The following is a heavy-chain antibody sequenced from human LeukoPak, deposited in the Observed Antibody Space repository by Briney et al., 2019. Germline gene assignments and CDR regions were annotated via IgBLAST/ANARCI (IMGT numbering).Heavy chain of an antibody. D-gene: IGHD2-2*01. Sequence: ASVKVSCKASGYTFTNYYIHWVRQAPGQGLEWMGWINPNSGGTNYAQKFQGRVTMTRDTSISTAYMELSRLRSDDTAVYYCARARRRDAVPFDYWGQGTLVTVSS. CDR3: ARARRRDAVPFDY. CDR2: INPNSGGT. V-gene: IGHV1-2*02. CDR1: GYTFTNYY. J-gene: IGHJ4*02.